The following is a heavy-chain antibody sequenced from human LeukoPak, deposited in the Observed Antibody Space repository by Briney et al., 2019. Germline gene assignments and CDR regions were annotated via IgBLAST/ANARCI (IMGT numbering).Heavy chain of an antibody. J-gene: IGHJ4*02. D-gene: IGHD3-22*01. CDR1: GFSFSTYG. CDR2: IRFDGNNN. V-gene: IGHV3-30*02. CDR3: AKDHYDSIGHRIDY. Sequence: PGGSLRLSCAPSGFSFSTYGMHWVRQAPGKGLEWVAFIRFDGNNNFQADSVKGRFTISRDISTNTLYLQMNSLRPDDTAVYYCAKDHYDSIGHRIDYWGQGALVTVSS.